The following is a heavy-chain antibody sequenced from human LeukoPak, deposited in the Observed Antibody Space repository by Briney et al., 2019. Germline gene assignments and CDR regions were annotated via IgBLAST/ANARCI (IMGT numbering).Heavy chain of an antibody. J-gene: IGHJ4*02. D-gene: IGHD6-13*01. V-gene: IGHV4-59*08. Sequence: PSETLSLTCTASGGSISSYYWSWIRQPPGKGLEWIGYIYYSGSTNYNPSLKSRVTISVDTSKNQFSLKLSSVTAADTAVYYCASASRGYSSSWYGPSFPFDYWGQGTLVTVSS. CDR2: IYYSGST. CDR3: ASASRGYSSSWYGPSFPFDY. CDR1: GGSISSYY.